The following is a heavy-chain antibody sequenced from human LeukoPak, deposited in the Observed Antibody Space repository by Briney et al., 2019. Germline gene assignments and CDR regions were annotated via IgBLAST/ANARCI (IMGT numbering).Heavy chain of an antibody. Sequence: SVKVSCKASGGTFNKDAIGWLRQAPGQGFEWMGEIIPLLDTINYAQRFQGRVTITADEPTSTVYMELSNLRSEDTAVYYCARLTDYYDSSGYYSGWGQGTLVTVSS. CDR3: ARLTDYYDSSGYYSG. D-gene: IGHD3-22*01. CDR1: GGTFNKDA. V-gene: IGHV1-69*01. J-gene: IGHJ4*02. CDR2: IIPLLDTI.